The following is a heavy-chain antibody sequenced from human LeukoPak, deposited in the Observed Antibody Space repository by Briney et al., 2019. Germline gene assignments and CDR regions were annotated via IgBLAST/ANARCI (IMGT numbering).Heavy chain of an antibody. V-gene: IGHV4-61*01. CDR3: ARGGYSYGLSFDY. CDR1: GGSISSGSYY. D-gene: IGHD5-18*01. CDR2: IYYSGST. J-gene: IGHJ4*02. Sequence: SQTLSLTCTVSGGSISSGSYYWSWIRQPPGKGLEWIGYIYYSGSTNYNPSLKSRVTISVDTSKNQFSLKLSSVTAADTAVYYCARGGYSYGLSFDYWGQGTLVTVSS.